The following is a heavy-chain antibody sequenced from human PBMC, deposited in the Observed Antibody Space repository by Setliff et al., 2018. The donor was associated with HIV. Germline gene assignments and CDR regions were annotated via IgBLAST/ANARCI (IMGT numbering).Heavy chain of an antibody. J-gene: IGHJ4*02. D-gene: IGHD3-10*01. V-gene: IGHV4-39*07. CDR3: ARARGPPLPVLDF. Sequence: KTSETLSLTCTVSGGSITTTNYYWGWVRQSPGKGLEWIGVIYYRGSAYYNLSLQSRVTLSVDTSKNSFSLHLTSVTAADTAVYFRARARGPPLPVLDFWGPGTLVTVSS. CDR1: GGSITTTNYY. CDR2: IYYRGSA.